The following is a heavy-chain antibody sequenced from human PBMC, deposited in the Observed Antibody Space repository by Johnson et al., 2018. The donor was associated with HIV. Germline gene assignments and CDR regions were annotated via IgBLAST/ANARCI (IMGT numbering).Heavy chain of an antibody. CDR3: TKDERQMGGWSHAFDI. Sequence: EVQLVESGGGVVQPGRYLRLSCADTGFTFSSYEMNWVRQAPGKGLEWVSYIGSSGSTIYYADSVKGRFTISRDNSKNTLYLQMNSLRAEDTAVYYCTKDERQMGGWSHAFDIWGQGTMVTVSS. D-gene: IGHD3-16*01. CDR1: GFTFSSYE. CDR2: IGSSGSTI. V-gene: IGHV3-48*03. J-gene: IGHJ3*02.